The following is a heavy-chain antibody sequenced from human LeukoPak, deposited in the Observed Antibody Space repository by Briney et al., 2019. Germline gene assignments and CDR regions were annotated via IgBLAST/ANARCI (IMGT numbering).Heavy chain of an antibody. V-gene: IGHV3-7*03. CDR2: IKEDGSET. D-gene: IGHD3-9*01. CDR1: GFTFSRNW. J-gene: IGHJ4*02. Sequence: GRSLRLSCGVSGFTFSRNWMTWVRQTPGKGLEWVAHIKEDGSETYYVDSVKGRFTISRDNSKNTLYLQMNSLRAEDTAVYYCASRPDSDSPFDYWGQGTLVTVSS. CDR3: ASRPDSDSPFDY.